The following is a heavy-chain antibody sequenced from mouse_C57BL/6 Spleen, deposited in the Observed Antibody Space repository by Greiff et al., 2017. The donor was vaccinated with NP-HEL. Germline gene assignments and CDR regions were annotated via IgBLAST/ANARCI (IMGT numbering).Heavy chain of an antibody. J-gene: IGHJ3*01. CDR3: ARKNYDYDGAWFAY. V-gene: IGHV2-2*01. CDR1: GFSLTSYG. Sequence: QVQLQQSGPGLAQPSQSLSITCTVSGFSLTSYGVHWVRQSPGKGLEWLGVIWSGGSTDYNAAFISRLSISKDNSKSQVFFKMNSQQADDTAIYYCARKNYDYDGAWFAYWGQGTLVTVSA. CDR2: IWSGGST. D-gene: IGHD2-4*01.